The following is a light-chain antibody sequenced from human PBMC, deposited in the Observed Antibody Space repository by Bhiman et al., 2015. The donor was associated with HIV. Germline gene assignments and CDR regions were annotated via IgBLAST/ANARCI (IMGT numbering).Light chain of an antibody. CDR2: DNN. CDR1: SSNIGADFD. V-gene: IGLV1-40*01. J-gene: IGLJ1*01. CDR3: QSYDSSLSHV. Sequence: LAQPPSVSGAPGQRVTISCTGSSSNIGADFDVNWYQQLPGTVPKLLIYDNNNRPSGVPDRFSGSKSGTSASLAITGLQAEDESDYYCQSYDSSLSHVFGTATRVTVL.